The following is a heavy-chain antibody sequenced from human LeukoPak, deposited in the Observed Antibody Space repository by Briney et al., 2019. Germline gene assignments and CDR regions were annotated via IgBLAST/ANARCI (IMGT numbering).Heavy chain of an antibody. Sequence: ASVKVSCKASGYSFTGYYMHWVRQAPGQGLEWMGWINPNSGGTNYAQKFQGRVTMTRDTSISTAYMALSRLRSADTAVYYCARDKWELRGRNWFDPWGQGTLVTVSS. CDR2: INPNSGGT. D-gene: IGHD1-26*01. CDR1: GYSFTGYY. V-gene: IGHV1-2*02. J-gene: IGHJ5*02. CDR3: ARDKWELRGRNWFDP.